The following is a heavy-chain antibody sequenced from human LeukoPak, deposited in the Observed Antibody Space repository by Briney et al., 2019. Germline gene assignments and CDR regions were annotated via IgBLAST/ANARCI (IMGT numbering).Heavy chain of an antibody. CDR1: GDSISSGGYY. CDR3: VKHETGPEY. V-gene: IGHV4-31*03. J-gene: IGHJ4*02. D-gene: IGHD1-14*01. CDR2: IYYSGST. Sequence: SETLSLTCTVSGDSISSGGYYWSWIRQHPGKGLEWIGYIYYSGSTYYNPSLESRVTISVDTSQNHFSLKLNSATAADTAVYYCVKHETGPEYWGQGTLVTVSS.